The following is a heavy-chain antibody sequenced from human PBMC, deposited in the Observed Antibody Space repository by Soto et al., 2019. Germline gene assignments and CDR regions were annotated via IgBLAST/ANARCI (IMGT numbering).Heavy chain of an antibody. J-gene: IGHJ6*03. V-gene: IGHV1-69*02. D-gene: IGHD3-9*01. CDR1: GGTFSSYT. Sequence: QVQLVQSGAEVKKPGSSVKVSCKASGGTFSSYTISWVRQAPGQGLEWMGRIIPILGIANYAQKFQCRVTITADKSTSTAYMELSSLRSEDTAVYYCARGGYYDILTGHYYYYMDVWGKGTTVTVSS. CDR3: ARGGYYDILTGHYYYYMDV. CDR2: IIPILGIA.